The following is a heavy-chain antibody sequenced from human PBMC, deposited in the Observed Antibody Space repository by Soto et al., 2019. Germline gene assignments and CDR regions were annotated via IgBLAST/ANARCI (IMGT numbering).Heavy chain of an antibody. Sequence: EVQLLESGGGLVQPGGSLRLSCAASGFTFSSYAMSWVRQAPGKGLEWVSVIRSSGDRTYYADSAKGRFTISRDNSKNTLYMQMNSLRAEDTAVYYCAKQQGPGTPYYYAMDVWGQGTTVTVSS. CDR1: GFTFSSYA. D-gene: IGHD1-1*01. V-gene: IGHV3-23*01. CDR2: IRSSGDRT. CDR3: AKQQGPGTPYYYAMDV. J-gene: IGHJ6*02.